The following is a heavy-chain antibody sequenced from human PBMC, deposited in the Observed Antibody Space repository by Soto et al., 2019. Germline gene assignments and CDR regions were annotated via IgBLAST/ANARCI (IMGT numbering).Heavy chain of an antibody. D-gene: IGHD1-1*01. CDR3: AKDLHYQDDEGIRVSVPVSAFLLTRSSDL. CDR2: ISWNSGTI. V-gene: IGHV3-9*01. Sequence: DPGKGLEWVSGISWNSGTIGYADSVKGRFTISRDNAKNSLYLQMNSLRAEDTALYYCAKDLHYQDDEGIRVSVPVSAFLLTRSSDL. J-gene: IGHJ2*01.